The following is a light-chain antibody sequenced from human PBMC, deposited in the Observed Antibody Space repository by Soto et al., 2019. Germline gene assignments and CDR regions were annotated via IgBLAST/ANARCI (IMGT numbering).Light chain of an antibody. Sequence: EIVLTQSPATLSLSPGERATLSCRASQSVSSYLAWYQQKPGQAPRLLIYDASNRATGIPARFSGSGSGTDFALTISSIETADFAVYYCQQRSNWPPTFGGGTKVEIK. V-gene: IGKV3-11*01. CDR2: DAS. CDR3: QQRSNWPPT. CDR1: QSVSSY. J-gene: IGKJ4*01.